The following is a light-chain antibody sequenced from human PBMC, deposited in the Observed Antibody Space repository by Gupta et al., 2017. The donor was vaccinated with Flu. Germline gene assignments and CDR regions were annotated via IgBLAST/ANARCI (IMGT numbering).Light chain of an antibody. Sequence: EIVLTQSPGTLSLSPGETATLSCRASQSLRTTYLGWSQQKPGQAPRLLLYGASSRATGIPDRFRGSWSETDFTLTISKLEPEDSAVYYCQHYGTSPWTFGQGSKVEIK. CDR1: QSLRTTY. CDR2: GAS. V-gene: IGKV3-20*01. J-gene: IGKJ1*01. CDR3: QHYGTSPWT.